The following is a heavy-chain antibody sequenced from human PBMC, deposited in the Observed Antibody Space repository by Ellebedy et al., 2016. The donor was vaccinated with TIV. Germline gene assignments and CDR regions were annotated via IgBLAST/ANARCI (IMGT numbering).Heavy chain of an antibody. CDR3: ARDPIAAAGINLSRWFDP. J-gene: IGHJ5*02. Sequence: GGSLRLSXAASGFTFSSYSMNWVRQAPGKGLEWVSSISSSSSYIYYADSVKGRFTISRDNAKNSLYLQMNSLRAEDTAVYYCARDPIAAAGINLSRWFDPWGQGPLVTVSS. V-gene: IGHV3-21*01. CDR1: GFTFSSYS. CDR2: ISSSSSYI. D-gene: IGHD6-13*01.